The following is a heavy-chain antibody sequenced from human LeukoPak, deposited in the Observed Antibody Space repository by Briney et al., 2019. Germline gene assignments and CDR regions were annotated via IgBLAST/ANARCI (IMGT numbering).Heavy chain of an antibody. D-gene: IGHD2-15*01. V-gene: IGHV3-30-3*01. CDR3: ARDRDVVVVAATCFDY. Sequence: GGSLRLSCAASGFTFSSYAMHWVRQAPGKGLEWVAVISYDGSNKYYADSVKGRFTISRDNSKNTLYLQMNSLRAEDTAVYYCARDRDVVVVAATCFDYWGQGTLVTVSS. CDR1: GFTFSSYA. CDR2: ISYDGSNK. J-gene: IGHJ4*02.